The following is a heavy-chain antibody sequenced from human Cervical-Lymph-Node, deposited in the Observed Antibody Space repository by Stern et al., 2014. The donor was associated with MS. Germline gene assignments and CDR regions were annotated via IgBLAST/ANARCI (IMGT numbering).Heavy chain of an antibody. D-gene: IGHD1-1*01. CDR2: ITHVGST. J-gene: IGHJ4*02. Sequence: VQLVESGGGVIQPGGSLRLSCTASGFTVSRDYMTWVRQAPGKGLEWVSLITHVGSTFYTDSVKRRFTISRDDSKNTVYLHMTSLRAEDTAMYYCARDTSSPERSDWWGQGTLVTVSS. CDR3: ARDTSSPERSDW. V-gene: IGHV3-53*01. CDR1: GFTVSRDY.